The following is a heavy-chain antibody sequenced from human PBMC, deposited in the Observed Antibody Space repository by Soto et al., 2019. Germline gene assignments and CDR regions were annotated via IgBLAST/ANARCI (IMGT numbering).Heavy chain of an antibody. Sequence: ASVKVSCKASGYTFTSYYMHWVRQAPGQGLEWMGIINPSGGSTSYAQKFQGRVTMTTDTSTSTAYMELRSLRSDDTAVYYCARGYCGGDCYSSPPLDYWGQGTLVTVSS. CDR2: INPSGGST. CDR3: ARGYCGGDCYSSPPLDY. V-gene: IGHV1-46*01. J-gene: IGHJ4*02. D-gene: IGHD2-21*02. CDR1: GYTFTSYY.